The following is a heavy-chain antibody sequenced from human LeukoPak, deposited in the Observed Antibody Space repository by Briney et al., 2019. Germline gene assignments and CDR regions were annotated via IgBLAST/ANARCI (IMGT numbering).Heavy chain of an antibody. D-gene: IGHD3-3*01. V-gene: IGHV1-2*06. CDR2: INPNSGGT. CDR1: GYTFTGYY. CDR3: VRDPSPNYDFWSGYYFPGIGFDY. J-gene: IGHJ4*02. Sequence: ASVKVSCKASGYTFTGYYMHWVRQAPGQGLEWMGRINPNSGGTNYAQKFQGRVTMTRDTSISTAYMELSRLRSDDTAVYYCVRDPSPNYDFWSGYYFPGIGFDYWGQGTLVTVSS.